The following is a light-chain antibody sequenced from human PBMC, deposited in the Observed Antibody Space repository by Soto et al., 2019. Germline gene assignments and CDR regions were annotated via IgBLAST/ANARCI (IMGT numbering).Light chain of an antibody. Sequence: QSALTQPASVSGSPRQSITISCTGTSSDVGSYNYVSWYQQHPDKAPKLMIYDVSNRPSGVSNRFSGSKSGNTASLTISGLQAEDEADYYCSSYTRSITLVFGGGTKLTVL. V-gene: IGLV2-14*03. CDR3: SSYTRSITLV. CDR2: DVS. CDR1: SSDVGSYNY. J-gene: IGLJ3*02.